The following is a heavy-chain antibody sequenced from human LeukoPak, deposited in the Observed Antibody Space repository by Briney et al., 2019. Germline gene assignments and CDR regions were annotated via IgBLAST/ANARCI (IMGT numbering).Heavy chain of an antibody. Sequence: ASVKVSCKASCDTFTSYGIIWLRQAPGQGLEWMGWSIAYNANTDYAQKLQGRVPMTTDTSTSTAYMELRSLRSDDTAVYYCARDMLEGPYDSSGYYSDWFDPWGQGTLVNVSS. J-gene: IGHJ5*02. CDR1: CDTFTSYG. CDR3: ARDMLEGPYDSSGYYSDWFDP. CDR2: SIAYNANT. D-gene: IGHD3-22*01. V-gene: IGHV1-18*01.